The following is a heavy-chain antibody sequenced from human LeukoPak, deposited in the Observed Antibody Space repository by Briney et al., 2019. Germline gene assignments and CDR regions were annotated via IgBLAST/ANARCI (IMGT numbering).Heavy chain of an antibody. Sequence: GGSLRLSCVASGLTFSNYAMHWVRQAPDKGLEWVAATSSDESITYYTDSVRGRFTISRDNSKNTLYLQMNSLGAEDTAVYNCAREPGADVPGTRAFDYWGQGTLVIVSS. CDR3: AREPGADVPGTRAFDY. V-gene: IGHV3-30*04. CDR1: GLTFSNYA. CDR2: TSSDESIT. J-gene: IGHJ4*02. D-gene: IGHD2-21*01.